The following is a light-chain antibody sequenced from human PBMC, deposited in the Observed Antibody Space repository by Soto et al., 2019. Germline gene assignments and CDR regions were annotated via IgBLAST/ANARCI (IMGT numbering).Light chain of an antibody. Sequence: EIVLTQSLGTLSLSPGERATLSCKASQSVSGSHLAWYHQTPGQSPRLLIYGASSRATGIPDRFSGSGSGTDFTLIISRLEPEDFAVYYCHQYASLPLTFGQGTRLEIK. CDR3: HQYASLPLT. CDR1: QSVSGSH. CDR2: GAS. J-gene: IGKJ5*01. V-gene: IGKV3-20*01.